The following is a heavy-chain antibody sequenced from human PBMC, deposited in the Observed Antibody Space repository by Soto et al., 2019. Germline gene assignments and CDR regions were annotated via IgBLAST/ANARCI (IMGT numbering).Heavy chain of an antibody. CDR3: ASLPYCSGGSCLNY. CDR2: MNPNSGNT. D-gene: IGHD2-15*01. J-gene: IGHJ4*02. Sequence: QVQLVQSGAEVKKPGASVKVSCKASGYTFTSYDINWVRQATGQGLEWMGWMNPNSGNTGYAQKFQGRVTMTRNTSISTAYMELSSLRSEGTAVYYCASLPYCSGGSCLNYWGQGTLVTVSS. V-gene: IGHV1-8*01. CDR1: GYTFTSYD.